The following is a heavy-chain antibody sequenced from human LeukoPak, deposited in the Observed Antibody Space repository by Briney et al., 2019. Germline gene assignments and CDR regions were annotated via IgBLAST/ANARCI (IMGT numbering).Heavy chain of an antibody. Sequence: GASVKVSCKASGGTFSSYAISWVRQAPGQGLEWMGGIIPIFGTANYAQKFQGRVTITADKSTSTAYMELSSLRSEDTAVYYCARQLLLGGGGYYGMDAWGKGTTVTVSS. CDR1: GGTFSSYA. V-gene: IGHV1-69*06. CDR2: IIPIFGTA. J-gene: IGHJ6*04. CDR3: ARQLLLGGGGYYGMDA. D-gene: IGHD5-18*01.